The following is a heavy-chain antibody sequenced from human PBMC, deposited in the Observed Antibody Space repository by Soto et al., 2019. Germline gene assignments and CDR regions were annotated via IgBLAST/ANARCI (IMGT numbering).Heavy chain of an antibody. Sequence: QVQLQESGPGLVKPLQTLSLTCVVSGGSINRGDFFWNWIRQHPERGMEWIGYIYNRGGTFYNPYLENRLTISMDNSKNLCSLQLTSMTAADTAVYYCPTSPQGYFGPTAFDSWGQGVLVTVSS. D-gene: IGHD1-26*01. CDR3: PTSPQGYFGPTAFDS. V-gene: IGHV4-31*11. CDR1: GGSINRGDFF. CDR2: IYNRGGT. J-gene: IGHJ4*02.